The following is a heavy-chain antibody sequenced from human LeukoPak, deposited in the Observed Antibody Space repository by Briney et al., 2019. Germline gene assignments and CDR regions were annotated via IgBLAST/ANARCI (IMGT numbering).Heavy chain of an antibody. J-gene: IGHJ4*02. CDR1: GFTFKNYE. D-gene: IGHD6-19*01. V-gene: IGHV3-48*03. CDR3: ARGPSVGSGWSPDY. CDR2: ISSSGSPI. Sequence: GGSLRLSCAASGFTFKNYEMNWVRQAPGKGLEWVSYISSSGSPIYYADSVKGRFTISRDNAKNSLYLQMNSLRAEDTAVYYCARGPSVGSGWSPDYWGQGTLVTVSS.